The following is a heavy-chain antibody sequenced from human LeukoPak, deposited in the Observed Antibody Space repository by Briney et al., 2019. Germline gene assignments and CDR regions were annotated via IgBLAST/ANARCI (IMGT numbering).Heavy chain of an antibody. CDR1: GFTFSSYA. Sequence: GGSLRLSCAASGFTFSSYAMSWVRQAPGKGLEWVSAISGSGGSTYYADSVKGRFTISRDNSKNTLYLQMNSLIAEDTAVYYCAESPLPFVAGTDYLDFWGQGTLVTVSS. D-gene: IGHD6-19*01. CDR3: AESPLPFVAGTDYLDF. CDR2: ISGSGGST. V-gene: IGHV3-23*01. J-gene: IGHJ4*03.